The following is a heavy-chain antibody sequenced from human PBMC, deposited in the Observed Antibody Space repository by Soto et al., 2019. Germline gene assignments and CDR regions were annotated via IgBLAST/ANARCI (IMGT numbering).Heavy chain of an antibody. CDR1: GFTVSSNY. D-gene: IGHD5-12*01. V-gene: IGHV3-53*04. CDR3: ATSFSRGYSGYEADY. Sequence: PGGSLRLSCAASGFTVSSNYMSWVRQAPGKGLEWVSVIYSGGSTYYADSVKGRFTISRHNSKNTLYLQMNSLRAEDTAVYYCATSFSRGYSGYEADYWGQGTLVTVSS. J-gene: IGHJ4*02. CDR2: IYSGGST.